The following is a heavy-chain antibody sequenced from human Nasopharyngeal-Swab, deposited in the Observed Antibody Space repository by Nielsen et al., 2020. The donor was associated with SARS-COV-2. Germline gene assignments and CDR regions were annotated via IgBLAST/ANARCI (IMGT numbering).Heavy chain of an antibody. J-gene: IGHJ3*02. CDR3: ARAWDI. CDR1: IGSFSGYN. Sequence: SETLYLTCAVYIGSFSGYNWAWIRQPPGKGLEWIGEINDSGRAKYNPSLKSRVTISADTSKNQFSLRLTSVTAADTGIYYCARAWDIWGQGTMVTVSS. CDR2: INDSGRA. V-gene: IGHV4-34*01.